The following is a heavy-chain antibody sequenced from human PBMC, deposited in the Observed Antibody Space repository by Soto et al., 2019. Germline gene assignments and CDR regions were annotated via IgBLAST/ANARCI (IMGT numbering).Heavy chain of an antibody. CDR3: ARLRGYQNNWFDP. Sequence: KTSETLSLTCTVSGGSISSSSYYWGWIRQPPGKGLEWIGSIYYSGSTYYNPSLKSRVTISVDTSKNQFSLKLSSVTAADTAVYYCARLRGYQNNWFDPWGQGXLVTVYS. CDR2: IYYSGST. J-gene: IGHJ5*02. CDR1: GGSISSSSYY. V-gene: IGHV4-39*01. D-gene: IGHD3-10*01.